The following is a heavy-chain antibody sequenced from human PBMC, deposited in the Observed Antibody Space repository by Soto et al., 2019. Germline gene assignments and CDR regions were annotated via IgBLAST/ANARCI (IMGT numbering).Heavy chain of an antibody. CDR2: IIPILGIA. V-gene: IGHV1-69*02. Sequence: VQLVQSGAEVKKPGSSVKVSCKASGGTFSSYTISWVRQAPGQGLEWMGRIIPILGIANYAQKFQGRVTITADKSTSTAYMELSSLRSEDTAVYYCAFYCSSTCCYSNWFDPWGQGTLVTVSS. CDR3: AFYCSSTCCYSNWFDP. J-gene: IGHJ5*02. CDR1: GGTFSSYT. D-gene: IGHD2-2*01.